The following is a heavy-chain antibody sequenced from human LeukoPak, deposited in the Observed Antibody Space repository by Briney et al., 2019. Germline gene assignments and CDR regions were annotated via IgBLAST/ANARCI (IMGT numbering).Heavy chain of an antibody. Sequence: GGSLRLSCAASGFTFSNYAMSWVRQAPGKGLEWVSAISGSGGSTYYADSVKGRFTISRDNSKNTLYLQMNSLRAEDTAVYYCAKQLQGYCSGGSCYVTAVDYWGQGTLVTVSS. CDR2: ISGSGGST. CDR3: AKQLQGYCSGGSCYVTAVDY. J-gene: IGHJ4*02. CDR1: GFTFSNYA. V-gene: IGHV3-23*01. D-gene: IGHD2-15*01.